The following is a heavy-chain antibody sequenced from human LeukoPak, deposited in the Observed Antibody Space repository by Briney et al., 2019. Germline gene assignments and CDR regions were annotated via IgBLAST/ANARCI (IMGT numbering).Heavy chain of an antibody. D-gene: IGHD3-22*01. CDR2: INPSGGST. CDR1: GYTFTSYY. V-gene: IGHV1-46*01. Sequence: ASVKVSCKASGYTFTSYYMRWVRQAPGQGLEWMGIINPSGGSTSYAQKFQGRVTMTRDTSTSTVYMELSSLRSEDTAVYYCARHPMIVVVPDYWGQGTLVTVSS. CDR3: ARHPMIVVVPDY. J-gene: IGHJ4*02.